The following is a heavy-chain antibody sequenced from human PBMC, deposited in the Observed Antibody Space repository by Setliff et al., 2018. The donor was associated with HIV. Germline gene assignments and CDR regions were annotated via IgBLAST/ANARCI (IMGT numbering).Heavy chain of an antibody. V-gene: IGHV4-39*01. D-gene: IGHD3-3*01. J-gene: IGHJ4*02. CDR3: ARSQPDTIFGVVTFDC. CDR2: VYYRGRT. CDR1: GGSMSSSGPGYY. Sequence: TLSLTCTVSGGSMSSSGPGYYWGWIRQTPGGGLEWIGSVYYRGRTYYNPSLKSRVTISVDTPKNQLSLRLTSMAAADTAMYYCARSQPDTIFGVVTFDCWGQGKMVTVSS.